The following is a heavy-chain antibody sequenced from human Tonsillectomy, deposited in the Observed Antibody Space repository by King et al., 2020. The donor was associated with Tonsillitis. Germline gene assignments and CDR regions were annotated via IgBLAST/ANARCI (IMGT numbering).Heavy chain of an antibody. J-gene: IGHJ6*03. CDR2: ISGDGGST. CDR1: GFTFDDYA. D-gene: IGHD2-8*01. Sequence: QLVQSGGGVVQPGGSLRLSCAASGFTFDDYAMHWVRQAPGKGLEWVSLISGDGGSTYYADSVKGRFTISRDNSKNSLYLQMNSLRTEDTALYYCAKDITVSDQVSYYMDVWGKGTTVTVSS. V-gene: IGHV3-43*02. CDR3: AKDITVSDQVSYYMDV.